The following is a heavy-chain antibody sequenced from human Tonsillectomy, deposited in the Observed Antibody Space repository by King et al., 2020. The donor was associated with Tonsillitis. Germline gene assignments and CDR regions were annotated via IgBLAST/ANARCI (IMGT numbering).Heavy chain of an antibody. CDR2: ISAYNGNT. V-gene: IGHV1-18*01. CDR1: GFTFTTYG. D-gene: IGHD3-22*01. CDR3: ARDLYYYASAPSSGFDP. J-gene: IGHJ5*02. Sequence: VQLVESGTEVKKPGASVKVSCKASGFTFTTYGISWVRQAPGQGLEWMGWISAYNGNTNYAQKFQGRVTMTTDTSTSTAYMELRSLRSDDTAVYYCARDLYYYASAPSSGFDPWGQGTLVTVSS.